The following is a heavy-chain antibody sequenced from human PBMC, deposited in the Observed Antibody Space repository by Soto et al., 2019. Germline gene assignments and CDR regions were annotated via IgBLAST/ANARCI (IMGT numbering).Heavy chain of an antibody. Sequence: QVQLVQSGAEVRKPGSSVKVSCKASGGTFTTYDISWARQAPGQGLQWMGGIIPLFDATKYAQKFQGRVTITADKSTGTAYMELSRLRPEDTAMDYWARDRSSSWYNGTFYFDSWGQGTLVTVSS. CDR3: ARDRSSSWYNGTFYFDS. D-gene: IGHD6-19*01. J-gene: IGHJ4*02. CDR2: IIPLFDAT. CDR1: GGTFTTYD. V-gene: IGHV1-69*06.